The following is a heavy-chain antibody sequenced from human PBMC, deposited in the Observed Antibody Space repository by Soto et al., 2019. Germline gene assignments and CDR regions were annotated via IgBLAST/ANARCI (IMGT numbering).Heavy chain of an antibody. J-gene: IGHJ2*01. CDR1: GYRFTSYV. CDR2: INAGNGDT. V-gene: IGHV1-3*01. D-gene: IGHD3-22*01. CDR3: AREYGFYDSSGQLDYWYLGL. Sequence: QDQLVQSGAEVKEPGASVKISCKASGYRFTSYVIHWLRQAPGQSLERMGSINAGNGDTKFSQKFQDRVTMTRDTYASTVYMELSSLRPEDTAVYYCAREYGFYDSSGQLDYWYLGLWGRGTLVTVSS.